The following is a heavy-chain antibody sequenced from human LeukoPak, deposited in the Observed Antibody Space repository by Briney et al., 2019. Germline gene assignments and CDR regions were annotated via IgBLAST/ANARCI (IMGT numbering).Heavy chain of an antibody. CDR3: AKKYHYDSSGYNGIDY. CDR1: GYTFTDYY. J-gene: IGHJ4*02. CDR2: ISPYIGGT. Sequence: ASVKVSCKASGYTFTDYYIHWVRQAPGHGLEWMGWISPYIGGTNYAQKFHGRVTMTRDTSISTAYMELTRLTSDDTAVYYCAKKYHYDSSGYNGIDYWGQGTLVTVSS. D-gene: IGHD3-22*01. V-gene: IGHV1-2*02.